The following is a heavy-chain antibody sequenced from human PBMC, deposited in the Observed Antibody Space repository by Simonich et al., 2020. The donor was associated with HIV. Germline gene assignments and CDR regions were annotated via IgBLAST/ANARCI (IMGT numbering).Heavy chain of an antibody. CDR3: ATVGLRDGYNYY. V-gene: IGHV1-69-2*01. Sequence: EVQLVQSGAEVKKPGATVKISCRVFGYTFTDYYIHWVQQDPGKGLVWSGHVDPEQDETIYAEKFQGRLTITADTSPDIAYMELSSLRSEDTAVYYCATVGLRDGYNYYWGQGTLITVSS. CDR2: VDPEQDET. J-gene: IGHJ4*02. D-gene: IGHD1-1*01. CDR1: GYTFTDYY.